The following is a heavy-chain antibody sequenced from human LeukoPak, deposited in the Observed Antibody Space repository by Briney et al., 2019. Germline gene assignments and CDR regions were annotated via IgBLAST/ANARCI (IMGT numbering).Heavy chain of an antibody. CDR2: IDPSGSYT. Sequence: GEPLKISCQGLGSRFTSYWINWVRQMPGKGLEWMGKIDPSGSYTDYSPSFQGHITISADKSINTAYLHWYSLKASDTAMYYCARQDYWGQGTLVTVSS. CDR3: ARQDY. CDR1: GSRFTSYW. J-gene: IGHJ4*02. V-gene: IGHV5-10-1*01. D-gene: IGHD2-15*01.